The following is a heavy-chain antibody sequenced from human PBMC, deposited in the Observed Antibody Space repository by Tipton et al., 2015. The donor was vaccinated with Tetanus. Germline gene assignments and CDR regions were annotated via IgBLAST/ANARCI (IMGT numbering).Heavy chain of an antibody. D-gene: IGHD3-22*01. V-gene: IGHV4-61*01. Sequence: TLSLTCTVSGGSVRSGSYYWNWIRQAPGKGLEWLGYISHSGTTNYNPSLMSRVTLSLDTARGQFSLKLTSVTAADAAVYFCARDRRDFAYDSRGFYSPLYYFDNWGQGLRVTVSS. CDR3: ARDRRDFAYDSRGFYSPLYYFDN. CDR1: GGSVRSGSYY. J-gene: IGHJ4*02. CDR2: ISHSGTT.